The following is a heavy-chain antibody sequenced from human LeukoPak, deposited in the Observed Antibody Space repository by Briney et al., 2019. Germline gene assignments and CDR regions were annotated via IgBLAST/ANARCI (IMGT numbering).Heavy chain of an antibody. V-gene: IGHV4-59*08. CDR3: ARRNDFDI. Sequence: KPSETLSLTCTVSGGSISGDHWNWIRQPPGKGLEWIGNIYYSGNTNHNPSLKSRVTISVDTSKNQFSLKLSSVTAADTAVYYCARRNDFDIWGQGTMVTVSS. CDR2: IYYSGNT. J-gene: IGHJ3*02. CDR1: GGSISGDH.